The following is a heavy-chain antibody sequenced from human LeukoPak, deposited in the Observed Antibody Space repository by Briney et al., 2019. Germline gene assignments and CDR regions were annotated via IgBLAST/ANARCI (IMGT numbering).Heavy chain of an antibody. V-gene: IGHV3-11*04. CDR2: ISSSGSTI. Sequence: LSLTCAVYGGSFSGYYWSWIRQPPGKGLEWVSYISSSGSTIYCADSVKGRFTISRDNAKNSLYLQMNSLRAEDTAVYYCATHSSSWTLGMDVWGQGTTVTVSS. CDR1: GGSFSGYY. CDR3: ATHSSSWTLGMDV. J-gene: IGHJ6*02. D-gene: IGHD6-13*01.